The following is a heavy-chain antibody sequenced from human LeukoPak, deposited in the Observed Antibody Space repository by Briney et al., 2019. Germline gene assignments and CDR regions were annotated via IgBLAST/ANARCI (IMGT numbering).Heavy chain of an antibody. V-gene: IGHV3-15*01. CDR1: GFTFSNAW. CDR3: TTDSAAY. Sequence: PGGSLRLSCAAPGFTFSNAWMTWVRQAPGKGLEWVGRVKRKIDGETTDYAAAVKGRFAISRDDSKNTVYLQMNSLKTEDTALYYCTTDSAAYWGQGTLVTVSS. CDR2: VKRKIDGETT. J-gene: IGHJ4*02.